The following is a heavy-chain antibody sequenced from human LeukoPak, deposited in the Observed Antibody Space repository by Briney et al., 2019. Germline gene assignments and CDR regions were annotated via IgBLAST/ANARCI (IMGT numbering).Heavy chain of an antibody. J-gene: IGHJ4*02. Sequence: SETLSLTCAVYGGSFSGYYWSWIRQPPAEGLEWIGEINHSGSNNYNPSLKSRVTISVDTSKNQFSLKLSSVTAADTAVYYCARGPRPTDFDYWGQGTLVTVSS. V-gene: IGHV4-34*01. CDR3: ARGPRPTDFDY. CDR2: INHSGSN. CDR1: GGSFSGYY.